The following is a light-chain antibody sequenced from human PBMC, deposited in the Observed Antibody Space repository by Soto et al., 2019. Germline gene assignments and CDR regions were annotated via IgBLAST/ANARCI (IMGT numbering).Light chain of an antibody. V-gene: IGKV3-15*01. CDR1: QSVSNN. CDR3: QQYNNWWT. Sequence: EIVMTQSPATLSVSPGERATLSCRASQSVSNNLAWYQRKPGQAPRLLIYGASTRATGIPARFSGSGSGTEFTLTISGLQSEDFAFYYCQQYNNWWTFGQGTRVDIK. CDR2: GAS. J-gene: IGKJ1*01.